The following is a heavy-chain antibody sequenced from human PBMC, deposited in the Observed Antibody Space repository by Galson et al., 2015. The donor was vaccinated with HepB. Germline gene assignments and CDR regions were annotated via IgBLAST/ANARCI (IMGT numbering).Heavy chain of an antibody. CDR1: GFAFGNYG. V-gene: IGHV3-33*01. Sequence: SLRLSCAASGFAFGNYGMHWVRLAPGKGLEWMALIWKDGSNKHYADSLKGRFRISRDNAKNTLFLEADSLRAEDTAVYYCAREDATITVAALEYWGQGVLVTVSS. J-gene: IGHJ4*02. CDR2: IWKDGSNK. CDR3: AREDATITVAALEY. D-gene: IGHD6-13*01.